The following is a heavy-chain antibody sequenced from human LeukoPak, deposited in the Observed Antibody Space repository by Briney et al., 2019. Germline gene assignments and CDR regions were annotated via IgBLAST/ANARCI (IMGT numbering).Heavy chain of an antibody. CDR1: GYSITSGYY. CDR2: IYLNGST. Sequence: SETLSLTCTVSGYSITSGYYWGWIRQPPGKGLEWVGSIYLNGSTSYNPSLKSRVTISVDTSKNQFSLKLTSVTAADTAVYYCARVYITHFSLKAPAAIRGGFDPWGQGTLSPSPQ. D-gene: IGHD2-2*02. J-gene: IGHJ5*02. V-gene: IGHV4-38-2*02. CDR3: ARVYITHFSLKAPAAIRGGFDP.